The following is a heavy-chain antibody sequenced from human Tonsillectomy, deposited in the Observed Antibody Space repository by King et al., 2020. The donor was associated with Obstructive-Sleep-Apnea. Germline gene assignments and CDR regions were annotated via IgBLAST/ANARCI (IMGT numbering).Heavy chain of an antibody. CDR3: AKDQQQQLVWYYYYGMDV. D-gene: IGHD6-13*01. Sequence: VQLVESGGGLVQPGGSLRLSCAASGFTFSSYAMSWVRQAPGKGLEWVSAISGSGGSTYYADSVKGRFTISRDNSKNTLYLQMNGLRAEDTAVYYCAKDQQQQLVWYYYYGMDVWGQGTTVTVSS. CDR2: ISGSGGST. CDR1: GFTFSSYA. V-gene: IGHV3-23*04. J-gene: IGHJ6*02.